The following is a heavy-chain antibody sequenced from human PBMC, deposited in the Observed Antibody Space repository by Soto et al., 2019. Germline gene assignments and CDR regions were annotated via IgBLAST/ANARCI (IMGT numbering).Heavy chain of an antibody. CDR3: ARDGGVASVYGMDV. D-gene: IGHD5-12*01. J-gene: IGHJ6*02. Sequence: QVHLVQSGAEVKRPGASVKVSCKASGYTLTDYYIHWVRQAPGQGLEWLGWINPNSGGTNYAQKLRGXVXLSRDTSISTSYLELGRLTTDDTAVSYCARDGGVASVYGMDVWGQGTTVTVSS. V-gene: IGHV1-2*02. CDR1: GYTLTDYY. CDR2: INPNSGGT.